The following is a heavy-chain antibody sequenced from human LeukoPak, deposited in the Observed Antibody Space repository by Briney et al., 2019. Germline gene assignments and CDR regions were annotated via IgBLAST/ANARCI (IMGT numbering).Heavy chain of an antibody. CDR3: ARVSRPYYYDSSGYFLPRAFDL. CDR1: GGSFSGYY. V-gene: IGHV4-34*01. J-gene: IGHJ3*01. D-gene: IGHD3-22*01. CDR2: INHSGST. Sequence: SETLSLACAVYGGSFSGYYWSWIRQPPGKGLEWIGEINHSGSTNYNPSLKSRVTISVDTSKNQFSLKLSSVTAADTAVYYCARVSRPYYYDSSGYFLPRAFDLWGQGTMVTVSS.